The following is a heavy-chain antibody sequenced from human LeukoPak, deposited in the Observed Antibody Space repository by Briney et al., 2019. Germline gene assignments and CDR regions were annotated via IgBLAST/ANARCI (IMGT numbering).Heavy chain of an antibody. CDR3: VKIAVAGHLDY. Sequence: GGSLRLSCVASIFTFNDCSMAWVRQAPGEGLEWVSAIDSSGTITYYADSVKGRFTISRDNSRNTLYLQVNSLRAEDTAIYYCVKIAVAGHLDYWGQGTLATVSS. J-gene: IGHJ4*02. CDR2: IDSSGTIT. D-gene: IGHD6-19*01. V-gene: IGHV3-23*05. CDR1: IFTFNDCS.